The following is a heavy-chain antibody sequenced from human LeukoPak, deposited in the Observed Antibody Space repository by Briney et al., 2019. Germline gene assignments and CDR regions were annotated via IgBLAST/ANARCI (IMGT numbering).Heavy chain of an antibody. CDR1: GGSFSGYY. Sequence: LETLSLTRAVYGGSFSGYYWSWIPQRPGKGLEWIGEINHSVSTNYNPSLKSRVTISVDTSKNQVSLKVSSVTAADTAVYYCARGVTMVRGFFDYWGQGTMDPVSS. J-gene: IGHJ4*02. CDR2: INHSVST. CDR3: ARGVTMVRGFFDY. V-gene: IGHV4-34*01. D-gene: IGHD3-10*01.